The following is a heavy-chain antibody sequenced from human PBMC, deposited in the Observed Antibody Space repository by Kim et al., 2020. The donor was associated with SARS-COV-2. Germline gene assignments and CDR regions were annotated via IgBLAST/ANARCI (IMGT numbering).Heavy chain of an antibody. CDR3: ASRSQWLSGSY. D-gene: IGHD6-19*01. CDR2: IYYSGST. CDR1: GGSISSSSYY. J-gene: IGHJ4*02. Sequence: SETLSLTCTVSGGSISSSSYYWGWIRQPPGKGLEWIGSIYYSGSTYYNPSLKSRVTISVDTSKNQFSLKLSSVTAADTAVYYCASRSQWLSGSYWGQGTLVTVSS. V-gene: IGHV4-39*01.